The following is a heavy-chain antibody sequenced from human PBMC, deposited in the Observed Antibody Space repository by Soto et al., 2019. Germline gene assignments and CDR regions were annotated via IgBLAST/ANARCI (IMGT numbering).Heavy chain of an antibody. CDR1: GGSISSYY. CDR2: IYYSGST. Sequence: SSETLSLTCTVSGGSISSYYWSWIRQPPGKRLQWIGYIYYSGSTNYNPSLKSRVTISVDTSKNQFSLKLSSVTAADTAVYYCARATQATGDFWRDYYYYYMDVWGKGTTVTVSS. CDR3: ARATQATGDFWRDYYYYYMDV. J-gene: IGHJ6*03. V-gene: IGHV4-59*01. D-gene: IGHD3-3*01.